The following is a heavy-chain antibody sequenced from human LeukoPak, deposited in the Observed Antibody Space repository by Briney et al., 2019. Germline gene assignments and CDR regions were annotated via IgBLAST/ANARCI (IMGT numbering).Heavy chain of an antibody. CDR1: GFTFSSYW. D-gene: IGHD2-2*01. V-gene: IGHV3-49*04. CDR2: IRSKAYGGTT. J-gene: IGHJ6*03. CDR3: VVPAASGYYYYYMDV. Sequence: GGSLRLSCAASGFTFSSYWMSWVRQAPGKGLEWVGFIRSKAYGGTTEYAASVKGRFTISRDDSKSIAYLQMNSLKTEDTAVYYCVVPAASGYYYYYMDVWGKGTTVTVSS.